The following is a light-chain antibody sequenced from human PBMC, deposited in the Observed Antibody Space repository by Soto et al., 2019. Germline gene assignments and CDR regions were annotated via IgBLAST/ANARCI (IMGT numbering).Light chain of an antibody. J-gene: IGKJ4*01. CDR3: QQTDSFPLS. V-gene: IGKV1D-12*01. CDR2: AAS. Sequence: IEMTQSPSSVPASVGDRVTITCRSSQGIRNWLAWYQQKPGKAPKLLIFAASSLQSGVPSRFSGRGSGTEFTLTISSMQPEDFANYYCQQTDSFPLSFGGGTKVDIK. CDR1: QGIRNW.